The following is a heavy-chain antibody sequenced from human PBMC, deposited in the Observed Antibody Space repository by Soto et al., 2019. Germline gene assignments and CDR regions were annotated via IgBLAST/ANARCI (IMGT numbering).Heavy chain of an antibody. Sequence: SETLSLTCAVYGGSFSGYPWGWIRQPPGKGLEWIGEINHSGSTNYNPSLKSRVTISVDMSKNQFSLKLSSVTAADTAVYYCARVIIMITFGGVIEKSDFDIWGQGTMVT. CDR3: ARVIIMITFGGVIEKSDFDI. CDR2: INHSGST. CDR1: GGSFSGYP. J-gene: IGHJ3*02. D-gene: IGHD3-16*02. V-gene: IGHV4-34*01.